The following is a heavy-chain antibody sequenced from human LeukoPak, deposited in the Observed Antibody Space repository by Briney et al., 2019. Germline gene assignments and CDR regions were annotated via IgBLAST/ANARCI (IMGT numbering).Heavy chain of an antibody. Sequence: ASVKVSCKASGYTFTGYYMHWVRQAPGQGLEWMGWINPNSGGTNYAQKLQGRVTMTTDTSTSAAYMELRSLRSDDTAVYYCARIGGWHTNSDAFDIWGQGTMVTVSS. D-gene: IGHD6-19*01. CDR3: ARIGGWHTNSDAFDI. CDR2: INPNSGGT. V-gene: IGHV1-2*02. J-gene: IGHJ3*02. CDR1: GYTFTGYY.